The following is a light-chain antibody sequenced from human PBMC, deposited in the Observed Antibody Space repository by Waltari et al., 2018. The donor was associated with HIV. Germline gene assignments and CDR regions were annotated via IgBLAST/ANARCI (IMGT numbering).Light chain of an antibody. CDR1: ALSKQY. J-gene: IGLJ3*02. V-gene: IGLV3-25*03. Sequence: SYELTQPPSVSVSPGQTARITCSGDALSKQYAYWYQQKPGQAPVVVIYKDTRKSSGITERFSGSTSGTTVTLTISGVQAEDEADYYCQSADSSGNWLFGGGTKLTVV. CDR2: KDT. CDR3: QSADSSGNWL.